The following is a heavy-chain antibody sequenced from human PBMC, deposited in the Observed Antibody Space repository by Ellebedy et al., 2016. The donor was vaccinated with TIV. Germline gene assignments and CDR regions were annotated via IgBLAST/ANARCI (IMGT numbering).Heavy chain of an antibody. CDR1: GFTFSSYA. D-gene: IGHD3-22*01. V-gene: IGHV3-23*01. CDR2: LSATGRDT. CDR3: AKVDSHFSWEAFDY. J-gene: IGHJ4*02. Sequence: PGGSLRLSCAASGFTFSSYAMAWVRQAPGKGLEWVSGLSATGRDTYYADSVGGRFTISRDNSENTLYLQVSSLRAEDTAVYLCAKVDSHFSWEAFDYWGQGSLVTVSS.